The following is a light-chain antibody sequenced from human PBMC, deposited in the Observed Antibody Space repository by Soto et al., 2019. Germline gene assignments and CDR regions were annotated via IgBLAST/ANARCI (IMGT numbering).Light chain of an antibody. V-gene: IGKV1-9*01. CDR2: AAS. Sequence: DIQLTQSPSFLSASVGDRATITCRASQGISSYLAWYQQKPGKAPKLLIYAASTLQSGVPSRFSGSGSGTEFTLTISSLQPEDFATYYCQQLNSYPRTFGGGTKVDIK. CDR1: QGISSY. J-gene: IGKJ4*01. CDR3: QQLNSYPRT.